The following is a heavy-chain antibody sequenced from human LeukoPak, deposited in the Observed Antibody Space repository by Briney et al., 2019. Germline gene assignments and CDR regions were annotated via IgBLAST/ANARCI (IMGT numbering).Heavy chain of an antibody. D-gene: IGHD3-22*01. CDR1: GGSFSGYY. CDR2: INHSGST. J-gene: IGHJ4*02. Sequence: SETLSLTCAVYGGSFSGYYWSWIRQPPGKGLEWIGEINHSGSTNYNPSLKSRVTISVDTSKNHFSLKMSSVTAADTAVYYCARYNYYDSGGYDYWGQGTLVSVSS. V-gene: IGHV4-34*01. CDR3: ARYNYYDSGGYDY.